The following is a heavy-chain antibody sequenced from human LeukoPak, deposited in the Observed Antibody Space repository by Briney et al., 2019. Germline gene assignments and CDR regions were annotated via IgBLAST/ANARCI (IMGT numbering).Heavy chain of an antibody. J-gene: IGHJ6*02. CDR1: GGSISSYY. CDR3: ARDGDPTSYYYYGMDV. CDR2: IYTSGST. D-gene: IGHD3-10*01. Sequence: SETLSLTCTVSGGSISSYYWSWIRQPAGKGLEWIGRIYTSGSTNYNPSLKSRVTMSVDTSKNQFSLKLSSVTAADTAVYYCARDGDPTSYYYYGMDVWGQGTTVTVSS. V-gene: IGHV4-4*07.